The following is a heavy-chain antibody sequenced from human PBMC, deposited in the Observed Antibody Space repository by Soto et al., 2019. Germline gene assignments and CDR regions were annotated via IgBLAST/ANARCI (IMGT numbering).Heavy chain of an antibody. D-gene: IGHD5-12*01. J-gene: IGHJ4*02. V-gene: IGHV4-34*01. CDR3: ARGWSGYANYFDY. CDR1: DVSISSYY. CDR2: INHSGST. Sequence: SETLSLTCTVSDVSISSYYWSWIRQPPGKGLEWIGEINHSGSTNYNPSLKSRVTISVDTSKNQFSLKLSSVTAADTAVYYCARGWSGYANYFDYWGQRTLVTVS.